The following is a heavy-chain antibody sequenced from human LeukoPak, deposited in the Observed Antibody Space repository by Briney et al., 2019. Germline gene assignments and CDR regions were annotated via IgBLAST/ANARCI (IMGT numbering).Heavy chain of an antibody. CDR2: ISSSSSYI. CDR1: GFTFSSYS. V-gene: IGHV3-21*01. Sequence: GGSLRLSCAASGFTFSSYSMNWVRQAPGKGLEWVSSISSSSSYIYYADSVKGRFTISRDNAKNSLYLQMNSLRAEDTAVYYCARTYHYDSSGYYPASYYFDYWGQGTLVTVSS. CDR3: ARTYHYDSSGYYPASYYFDY. D-gene: IGHD3-22*01. J-gene: IGHJ4*02.